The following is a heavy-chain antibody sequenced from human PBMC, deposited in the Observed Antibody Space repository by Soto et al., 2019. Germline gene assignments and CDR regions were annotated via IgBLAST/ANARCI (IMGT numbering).Heavy chain of an antibody. CDR1: GVTFGGDR. J-gene: IGHJ4*02. Sequence: GASVKGSGKASGVTFGGDRNKWVPQAPGQGLEWVGGIVPIYRTADYAQEFQDRVTITADESARTTYMELRSLKSQDTAVYYCVRDSGAKLSSSWGQGTLVTVSS. V-gene: IGHV1-69*13. CDR2: IVPIYRTA. D-gene: IGHD6-13*01. CDR3: VRDSGAKLSSS.